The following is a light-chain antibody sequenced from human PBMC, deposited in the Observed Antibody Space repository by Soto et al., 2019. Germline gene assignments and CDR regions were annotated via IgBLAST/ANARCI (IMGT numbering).Light chain of an antibody. CDR1: SGSVSTTYY. Sequence: QTVVTQEPSFSVSPGGTVTLTCGLTSGSVSTTYYPSWYQQTPGQAPRTLIYSTNIRSSWVPDRFSGSILGNNAALTITGAQADDESDYHCMLYMGGGLVVFGGGTKLTV. CDR2: STN. J-gene: IGLJ2*01. CDR3: MLYMGGGLVV. V-gene: IGLV8-61*01.